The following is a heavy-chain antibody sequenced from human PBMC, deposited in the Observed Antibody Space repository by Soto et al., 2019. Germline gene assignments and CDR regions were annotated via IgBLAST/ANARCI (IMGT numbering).Heavy chain of an antibody. Sequence: PGGSLRLSCAASGFTLSSKALSWVRQAPGKGLEWVSSISDSGDVTNYVDSVKGRFTVSRDNSKNTLYLQMNSLRAEDTAVYYCAKVVGGADTDYWGQGTLVTVSS. CDR3: AKVVGGADTDY. V-gene: IGHV3-23*01. CDR2: ISDSGDVT. J-gene: IGHJ4*02. CDR1: GFTLSSKA. D-gene: IGHD1-26*01.